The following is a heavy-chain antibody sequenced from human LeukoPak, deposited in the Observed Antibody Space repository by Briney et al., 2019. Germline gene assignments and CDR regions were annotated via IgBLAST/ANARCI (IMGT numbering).Heavy chain of an antibody. D-gene: IGHD2-2*01. CDR3: AKGYCSSTSCYYYYGMDV. Sequence: GGSLRLSCAASGFTFDDYATHWVRQAPGKGLGWVSGISWNSGSIGYADSVKGRFTISRDNAKNSLYLQMNSLRAEDTALYYCAKGYCSSTSCYYYYGMDVWGQGTTVTVSS. V-gene: IGHV3-9*01. J-gene: IGHJ6*02. CDR1: GFTFDDYA. CDR2: ISWNSGSI.